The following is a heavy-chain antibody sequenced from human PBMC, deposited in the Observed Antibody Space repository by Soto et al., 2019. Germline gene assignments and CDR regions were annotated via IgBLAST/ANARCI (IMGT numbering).Heavy chain of an antibody. CDR3: ARGNDILKRYFDY. D-gene: IGHD3-9*01. CDR2: INPSGGST. Sequence: ASVNVSCKTYGYTFTSYYIPWVRQAPGQGLECMGIINPSGGSTSYAQKFQGRVTMTRDTSTSTVYMELSSLRSEYKAVYYCARGNDILKRYFDYWGQGTLVTSPQ. CDR1: GYTFTSYY. V-gene: IGHV1-46*01. J-gene: IGHJ4*02.